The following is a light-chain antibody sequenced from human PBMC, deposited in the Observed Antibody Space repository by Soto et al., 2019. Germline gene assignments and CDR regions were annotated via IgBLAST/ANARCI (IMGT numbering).Light chain of an antibody. CDR2: DAS. Sequence: EVLLTQSPAPRSLSPGERDTLSCRASQSVGSYLAWYQQKPGQAPRLLIYDASKRATDIPTRFSGSGSGTDFTLTISSLEPEDFAVYYCQQRNNWPRITFGQGTRLEIK. V-gene: IGKV3-11*01. CDR1: QSVGSY. CDR3: QQRNNWPRIT. J-gene: IGKJ5*01.